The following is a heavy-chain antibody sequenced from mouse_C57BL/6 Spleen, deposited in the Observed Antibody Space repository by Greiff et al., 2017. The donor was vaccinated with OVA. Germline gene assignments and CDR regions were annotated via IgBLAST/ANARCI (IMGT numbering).Heavy chain of an antibody. J-gene: IGHJ3*01. V-gene: IGHV1-81*01. CDR3: ARGSEEYYGNYQFAY. CDR1: GYTFTSYG. D-gene: IGHD2-1*01. CDR2: IYPRSGNT. Sequence: QVQLKESGAELARPGASVKLSCKASGYTFTSYGISWVKQRTGQGLEWIGEIYPRSGNTYYNEKFKGKATLTADKSSSTAYMELRSLTSEDSAVYFCARGSEEYYGNYQFAYWGQGTLVTVSA.